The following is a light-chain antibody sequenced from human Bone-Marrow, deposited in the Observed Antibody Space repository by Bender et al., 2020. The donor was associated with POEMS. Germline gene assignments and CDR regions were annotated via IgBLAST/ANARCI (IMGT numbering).Light chain of an antibody. CDR1: SNDVGGYNL. CDR3: CSYVHSSTLL. Sequence: QSALTQPPSASGSPGQSVTISCTGTSNDVGGYNLVSWYQQHPLKAPKLMIYEGTKRPSGVSDRFSGSKSGNTASLTISGLQADDEADYYCCSYVHSSTLLFGGGTQLTVL. J-gene: IGLJ2*01. V-gene: IGLV2-23*01. CDR2: EGT.